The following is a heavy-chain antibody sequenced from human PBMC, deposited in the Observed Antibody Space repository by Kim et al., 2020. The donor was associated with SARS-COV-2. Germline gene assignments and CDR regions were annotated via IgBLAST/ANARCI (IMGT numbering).Heavy chain of an antibody. D-gene: IGHD3-22*01. V-gene: IGHV3-30*07. CDR3: ARDRGVYNYYDSSGYFDY. J-gene: IGHJ4*02. Sequence: KGRFTISRDNSKNTLYLQMNSLRAEDTAVYYCARDRGVYNYYDSSGYFDYWGQGTLVTVSS.